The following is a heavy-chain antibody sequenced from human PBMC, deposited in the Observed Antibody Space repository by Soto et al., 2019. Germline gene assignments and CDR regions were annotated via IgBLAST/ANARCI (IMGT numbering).Heavy chain of an antibody. CDR1: GFTFNNYA. V-gene: IGHV3-23*01. D-gene: IGHD3-3*01. CDR2: ISGGGDTT. CDR3: TRVDLFGVVIIKYYYGMDV. Sequence: PGGSLRLSCAASGFTFNNYAMTWVRQAPGKGLEWVSAISGGGDTTSYADSVKGRFTVSRDGSKNTLYLQMSSLRAEDTALYYCTRVDLFGVVIIKYYYGMDVWGQGTTVTVSS. J-gene: IGHJ6*02.